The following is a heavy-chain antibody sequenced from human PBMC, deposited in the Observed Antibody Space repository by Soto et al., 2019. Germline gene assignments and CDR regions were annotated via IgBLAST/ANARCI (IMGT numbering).Heavy chain of an antibody. J-gene: IGHJ6*02. V-gene: IGHV4-59*12. Sequence: SETLSLTXSVSGGTISSYYWSWIRQPPGKGLEWIGYIYSRGTTSYNPSLKSRATILVDTSKNQFSLRLTSVTATDTAVYYCATGRISRGLDVWGQGTTVTVSS. CDR2: IYSRGTT. CDR1: GGTISSYY. CDR3: ATGRISRGLDV.